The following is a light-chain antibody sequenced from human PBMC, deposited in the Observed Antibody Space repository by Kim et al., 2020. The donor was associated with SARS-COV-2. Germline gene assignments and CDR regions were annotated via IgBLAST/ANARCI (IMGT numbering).Light chain of an antibody. CDR3: NSRDSSDNRV. V-gene: IGLV3-19*01. Sequence: VALGQTVRITCQGDSLRGYYASWYQQKPGQAPVLVIYGKNNRPSGIPDRFSGSSSGNTASLTITGAQAEDEADYYCNSRDSSDNRVFGGGTKLTVL. CDR2: GKN. CDR1: SLRGYY. J-gene: IGLJ3*02.